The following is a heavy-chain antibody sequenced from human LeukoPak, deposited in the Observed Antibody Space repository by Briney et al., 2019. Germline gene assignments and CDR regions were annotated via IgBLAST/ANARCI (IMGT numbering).Heavy chain of an antibody. Sequence: GASVKVSCKASGYTFTGYYTHWVRQAPGQGLEWMGWINPNSGGTNYAQKFQGRVTMTRDTSISTAYMELSRLRSDDTAVYYCGLLWFGELYGYGMDVWGQGTTVTVSS. J-gene: IGHJ6*02. CDR2: INPNSGGT. V-gene: IGHV1-2*02. CDR3: GLLWFGELYGYGMDV. D-gene: IGHD3-10*01. CDR1: GYTFTGYY.